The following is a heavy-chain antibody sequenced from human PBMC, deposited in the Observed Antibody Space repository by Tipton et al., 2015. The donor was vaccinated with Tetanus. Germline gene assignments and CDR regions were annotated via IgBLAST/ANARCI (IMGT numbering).Heavy chain of an antibody. CDR2: IYYSGST. J-gene: IGHJ6*02. D-gene: IGHD2-21*02. V-gene: IGHV4-59*01. CDR3: ARDRGVTSPFGSYYYGMDV. CDR1: GGSLSSYY. Sequence: GLVKPSETLSLTCTVSGGSLSSYYWNWIRQSPGKGLEWIGYIYYSGSTNYNPSLKSRVTISVDTSKNQFSLKLSSVTAADTAVYYCARDRGVTSPFGSYYYGMDVWGQGTTVTVSS.